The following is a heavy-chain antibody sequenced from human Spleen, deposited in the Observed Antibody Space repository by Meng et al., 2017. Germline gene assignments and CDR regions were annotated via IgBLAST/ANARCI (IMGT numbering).Heavy chain of an antibody. D-gene: IGHD6-19*01. Sequence: SETLSLTCTVSGYSISSGYYWGWIRQPPGKGLEWIGSIYHSGSTYYNPSLKSRVTISVDTSKNQFSLKLSSVTAADTAVYYCARGYSSGEGPKFNWGQGTLVTVSS. V-gene: IGHV4-38-2*02. J-gene: IGHJ4*02. CDR2: IYHSGST. CDR3: ARGYSSGEGPKFN. CDR1: GYSISSGYY.